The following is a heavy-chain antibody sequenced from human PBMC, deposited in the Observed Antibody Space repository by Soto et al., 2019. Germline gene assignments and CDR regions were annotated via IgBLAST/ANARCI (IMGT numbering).Heavy chain of an antibody. Sequence: LRLSCAASGLIFENFGMSWVRQAPGKGLEWISSISGSGFKKYYADSVKGRFTISRDNSKSTVYLELNNLSAEDTAVYHCAKNQGVELVPLATVDWFDPWGQGSVVTVSS. V-gene: IGHV3-23*01. CDR1: GLIFENFG. CDR2: ISGSGFKK. D-gene: IGHD1-26*01. J-gene: IGHJ5*02. CDR3: AKNQGVELVPLATVDWFDP.